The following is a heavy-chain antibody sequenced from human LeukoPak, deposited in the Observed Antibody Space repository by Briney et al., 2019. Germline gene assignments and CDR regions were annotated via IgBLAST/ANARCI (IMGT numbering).Heavy chain of an antibody. Sequence: ASVKVSCKASGYPFTSYGISWVRPAPGQGLEWMGWISAYNGNTNYAQKLQGRVTMTTDTSTSTAYMELRSLRSDDTAVYYCARELWFGELTYYFDYWGQGTLVTVSS. CDR2: ISAYNGNT. V-gene: IGHV1-18*01. CDR3: ARELWFGELTYYFDY. CDR1: GYPFTSYG. J-gene: IGHJ4*02. D-gene: IGHD3-10*01.